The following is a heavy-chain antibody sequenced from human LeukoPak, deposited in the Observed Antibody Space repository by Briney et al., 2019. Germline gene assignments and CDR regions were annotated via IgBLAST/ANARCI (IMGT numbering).Heavy chain of an antibody. CDR1: GFTFSAYA. CDR3: AGDTPPGGDYYFDY. V-gene: IGHV3-23*01. Sequence: GGSLRLSCTASGFTFSAYAMMWVRQAPGKGPEWVSAIRGGGTSEFYADSVKGRFRISRDNSKDTLFLQMNSLRAEDTAVYYCAGDTPPGGDYYFDYWGQGTLVIVSS. J-gene: IGHJ4*02. CDR2: IRGGGTSE. D-gene: IGHD3-16*01.